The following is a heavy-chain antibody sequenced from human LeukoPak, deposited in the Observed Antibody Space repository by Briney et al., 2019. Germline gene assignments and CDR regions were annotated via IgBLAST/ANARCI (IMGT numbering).Heavy chain of an antibody. CDR3: AKDSYYDSSGYYSD. Sequence: GGSLRLSCAASGFTVSSNYMSWVRQAPGKGLEWVSVIYSGGSTYYADSVKGRFTISRDNSKNTLYLQMNSLRAEDTAVYYCAKDSYYDSSGYYSDWGQGTLVTVSS. D-gene: IGHD3-22*01. CDR1: GFTVSSNY. CDR2: IYSGGST. J-gene: IGHJ4*02. V-gene: IGHV3-53*01.